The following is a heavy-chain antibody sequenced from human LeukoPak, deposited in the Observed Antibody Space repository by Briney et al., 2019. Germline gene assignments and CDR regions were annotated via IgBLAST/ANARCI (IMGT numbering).Heavy chain of an antibody. D-gene: IGHD3-22*01. CDR3: ARGSGYYHYGMDV. J-gene: IGHJ6*02. CDR1: GGSISNYY. CDR2: IYYSGST. V-gene: IGHV4-59*01. Sequence: SETLSLTCTVSGGSISNYYWSWIRQPAGKGLEWIGYIYYSGSTNYNPSLKSRVTISVDTSKNQFSLKLSSVTAADTAVYYCARGSGYYHYGMDVWGQGTTVTVSS.